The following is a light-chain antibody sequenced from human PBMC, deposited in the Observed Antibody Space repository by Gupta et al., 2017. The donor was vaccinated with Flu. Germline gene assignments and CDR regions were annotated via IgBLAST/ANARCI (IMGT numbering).Light chain of an antibody. CDR2: GAS. J-gene: IGKJ3*01. Sequence: EVVLTQSPGILSLSPGERAALSCRASQTVNSNNLAWYQQKPGQAPRLLIYGASSWATGIPDRFSGSGSGTDCTLAISRMEPEDFAVYYCQHYENSPSTFGPGTKVDIK. V-gene: IGKV3-20*01. CDR1: QTVNSNN. CDR3: QHYENSPST.